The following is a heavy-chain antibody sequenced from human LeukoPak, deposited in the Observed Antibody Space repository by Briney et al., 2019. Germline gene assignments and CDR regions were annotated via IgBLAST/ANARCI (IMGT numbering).Heavy chain of an antibody. CDR2: ISYDGSNN. D-gene: IGHD3-3*01. CDR3: AKLTDSDFWSTNYFLH. V-gene: IGHV3-30*18. Sequence: PGGSLRLSCAASGFTFRNYDMHWVRQAPGKGLEWVAVISYDGSNNYFADSVKGRFTISRDNSKNTLYLQMNSLRVEDTSLYYCAKLTDSDFWSTNYFLHWGHGNPVTVSS. J-gene: IGHJ1*01. CDR1: GFTFRNYD.